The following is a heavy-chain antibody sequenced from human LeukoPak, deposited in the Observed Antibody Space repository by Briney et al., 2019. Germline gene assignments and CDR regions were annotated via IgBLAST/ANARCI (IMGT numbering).Heavy chain of an antibody. D-gene: IGHD4-17*01. CDR3: AKEPKSDYGDYPD. J-gene: IGHJ4*02. CDR2: ISWNSGSI. CDR1: GFTFDDYA. V-gene: IGHV3-9*01. Sequence: PGGSLRLSCAASGFTFDDYAMHWVRQAPGKGLEWVSGISWNSGSIGYADSVKGRFTISRDNAKNSLYPQMNSLRAEDTALYYCAKEPKSDYGDYPDWGQGTLVTVSS.